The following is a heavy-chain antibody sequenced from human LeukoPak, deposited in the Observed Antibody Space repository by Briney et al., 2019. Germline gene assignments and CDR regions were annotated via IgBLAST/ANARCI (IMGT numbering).Heavy chain of an antibody. V-gene: IGHV1-69*13. Sequence: GASVKVSCKASGGTFSSYAISWVRQAPGQGLEWMGGITPIFGTANYAQKFQGRVTITADESTSTAYMELSSLRSEDTAVYYCARGEALLRYPGYYYSMDVWGQGTTVTVSS. CDR3: ARGEALLRYPGYYYSMDV. CDR1: GGTFSSYA. D-gene: IGHD3-9*01. CDR2: ITPIFGTA. J-gene: IGHJ6*02.